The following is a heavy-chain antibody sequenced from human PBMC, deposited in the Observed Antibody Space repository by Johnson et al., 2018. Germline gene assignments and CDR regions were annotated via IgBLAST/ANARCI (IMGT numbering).Heavy chain of an antibody. V-gene: IGHV5-51*01. CDR1: GYSFTTYW. J-gene: IGHJ5*02. D-gene: IGHD3-10*01. Sequence: VQLVQSGVEVKKPGESLQISCKASGYSFTTYWIGWVRQMPGKGLEWMGIIYPGASETMYSPSFQGQVTISADKSTSPAYMQWNSLKASDHAMSYCSRHVPNRGNHFDDRGYFSWGQGTLVSVSS. CDR2: IYPGASET. CDR3: SRHVPNRGNHFDDRGYFS.